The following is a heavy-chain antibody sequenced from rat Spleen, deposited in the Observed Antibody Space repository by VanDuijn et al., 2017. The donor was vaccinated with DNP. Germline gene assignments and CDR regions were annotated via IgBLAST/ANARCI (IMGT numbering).Heavy chain of an antibody. Sequence: EVQLVESGGDLVQPGRSLKLSCVASGFTFNNYWMTWIRQAPGKGLEWVASITNTGGSTYYRDSVKGRFTISRDNADNTLHLQMDGLGSEDTATYYCARVWEPWGQGVMVTVSS. D-gene: IGHD1-3*01. J-gene: IGHJ2*01. CDR1: GFTFNNYW. CDR2: ITNTGGST. CDR3: ARVWEP. V-gene: IGHV5-31*01.